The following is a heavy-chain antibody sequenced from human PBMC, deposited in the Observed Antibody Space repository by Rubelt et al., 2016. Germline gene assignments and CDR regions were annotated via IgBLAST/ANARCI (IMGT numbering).Heavy chain of an antibody. CDR1: GFTFSSYA. CDR3: VRIKYGGACEI. D-gene: IGHD5-12*01. V-gene: IGHV3-23*01. J-gene: IGHJ3*02. CDR2: ISGSGGST. Sequence: EVQLLESGGDLIQPGGSLRLSCAASGFTFSSYAMSWVRQAPGKGLEWVSAISGSGGSTYYANSVKGRFTISRDNSKNTLYLQMNSLRAEDTAVYYCVRIKYGGACEIWGQGTMVTGST.